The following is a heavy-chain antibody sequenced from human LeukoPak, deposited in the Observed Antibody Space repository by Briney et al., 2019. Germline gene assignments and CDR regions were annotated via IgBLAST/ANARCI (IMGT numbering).Heavy chain of an antibody. CDR3: ARVYGSSNYYYDRYYYYMDV. V-gene: IGHV3-23*01. CDR2: VSGSGAST. D-gene: IGHD3-22*01. CDR1: GFYFESYA. Sequence: PGGSLRLSCATSGFYFESYAMSWVRQAPGKGLEWVSGVSGSGASTYYADSVKGRFTISRDSSKNTLYLQLNSLRVEGTAVYYCARVYGSSNYYYDRYYYYMDVWGRGTTVTVSS. J-gene: IGHJ6*03.